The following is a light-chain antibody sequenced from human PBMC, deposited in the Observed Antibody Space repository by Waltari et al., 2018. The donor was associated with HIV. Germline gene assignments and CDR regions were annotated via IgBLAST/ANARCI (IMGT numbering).Light chain of an antibody. CDR3: QQTYETPGS. CDR2: GVS. J-gene: IGKJ4*01. Sequence: DIEMTQSPGSLSASLGDTITIICRDSQDIGNYLNWYQQMPGRAPNLLIYGVSNLQRGVPSRFNGTGSGTHFTLIVSDLRHDDFTNYFCQQTYETPGSFGGGT. V-gene: IGKV1-39*01. CDR1: QDIGNY.